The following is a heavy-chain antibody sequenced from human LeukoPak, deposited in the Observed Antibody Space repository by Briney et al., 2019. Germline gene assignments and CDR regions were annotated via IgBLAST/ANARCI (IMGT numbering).Heavy chain of an antibody. Sequence: SETLSLTCTVSGGSISSYYWSWIRQPAGKGLEWIGRIYTSGSTNYNPSLKSRVTMSVDTSENQFSLKLSSVTAADTAVYYCAREALFSSGSKGGYYYYGMDVWGQGTTVTVSS. CDR3: AREALFSSGSKGGYYYYGMDV. CDR1: GGSISSYY. V-gene: IGHV4-4*07. D-gene: IGHD3-10*01. J-gene: IGHJ6*02. CDR2: IYTSGST.